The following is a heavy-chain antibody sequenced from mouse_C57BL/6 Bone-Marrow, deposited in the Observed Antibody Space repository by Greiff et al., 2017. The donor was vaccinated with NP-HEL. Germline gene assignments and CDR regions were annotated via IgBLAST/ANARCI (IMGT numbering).Heavy chain of an antibody. Sequence: QVQLQQSGAELAKPGASVKLSCKASGYTFTSYWMHWVNQRPGQGLEWIGYINPSSGYTKYNQKFKDKATLTADKSSSTAYMQLSSLTYEDSAVYYCAREAIGDYDAGAWFAYWGQGTLVTVSA. CDR1: GYTFTSYW. D-gene: IGHD2-4*01. J-gene: IGHJ3*01. V-gene: IGHV1-7*01. CDR3: AREAIGDYDAGAWFAY. CDR2: INPSSGYT.